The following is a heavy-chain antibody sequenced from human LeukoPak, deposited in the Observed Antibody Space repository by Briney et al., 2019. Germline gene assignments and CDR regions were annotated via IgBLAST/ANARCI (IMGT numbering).Heavy chain of an antibody. D-gene: IGHD2-15*01. Sequence: GGSLRLSCVASGFTFSNYAMSWVRQAPGKGLELVSGIYGSDDKTVYGDAVKGRFTISRDNSKNTLYLQMNSLRADDTAGYYCAKTQGYYDAWGQGALVTVSS. CDR3: AKTQGYYDA. CDR2: IYGSDDKT. J-gene: IGHJ5*02. CDR1: GFTFSNYA. V-gene: IGHV3-23*01.